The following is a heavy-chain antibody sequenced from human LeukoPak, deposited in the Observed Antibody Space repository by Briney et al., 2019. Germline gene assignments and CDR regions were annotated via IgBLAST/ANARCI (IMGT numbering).Heavy chain of an antibody. J-gene: IGHJ4*02. Sequence: GGSLRLSCAASGFAFSSYVMDWVRQAPGKGLEWVWSISVSGDRTYYPDSVKGRFTISRDNSKHMLYLQMNTLRADDTAIYYCAKDRDYGGNSRGIDYFDYWGQGTLVTVSS. CDR3: AKDRDYGGNSRGIDYFDY. CDR2: ISVSGDRT. CDR1: GFAFSSYV. D-gene: IGHD4-23*01. V-gene: IGHV3-23*01.